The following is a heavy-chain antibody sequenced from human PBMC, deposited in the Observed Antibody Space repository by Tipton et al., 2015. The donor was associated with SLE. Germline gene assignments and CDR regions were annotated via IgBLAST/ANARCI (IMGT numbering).Heavy chain of an antibody. Sequence: GLVKPSETLSLICSVSGGSIRDYYWSWIRQPPGKGLEWIGYIYHSGSTNYNPSLKSRVTISVDTSKNQISLKLSSVTAADTAVYYCAREAPEFSMDIWGKGTTVTVSS. D-gene: IGHD2/OR15-2a*01. J-gene: IGHJ6*04. CDR2: IYHSGST. CDR3: AREAPEFSMDI. CDR1: GGSIRDYY. V-gene: IGHV4-59*01.